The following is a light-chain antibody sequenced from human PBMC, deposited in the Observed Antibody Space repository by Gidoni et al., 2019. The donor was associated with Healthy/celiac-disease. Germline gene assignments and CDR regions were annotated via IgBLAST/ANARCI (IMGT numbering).Light chain of an antibody. V-gene: IGLV2-23*01. CDR3: CSYAGSSSL. J-gene: IGLJ2*01. CDR2: KGS. CDR1: SSDVGSYNL. Sequence: QSALTQPASVSGSPGQSITISCTGTSSDVGSYNLASWYQQHPGKAPKLMIYKGSKRPSGVSNRFSGSKSGNTASLTISGLQAEDEADYYCCSYAGSSSLFGGGTKLTVL.